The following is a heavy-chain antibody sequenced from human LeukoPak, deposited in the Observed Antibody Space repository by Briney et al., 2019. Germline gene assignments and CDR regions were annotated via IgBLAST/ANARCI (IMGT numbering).Heavy chain of an antibody. D-gene: IGHD1-26*01. CDR2: IYHSGST. CDR1: GYSISSGYY. CDR3: ARGGRWELPRPYAFDI. Sequence: SETLSLTCTVSGYSISSGYYWGWIRQPPGKGLEWIGSIYHSGSTCYNPSLKSRVIISVDTSKNQFSLKLSSVTAADTAVYYCARGGRWELPRPYAFDIWGQGTMVTVSS. J-gene: IGHJ3*02. V-gene: IGHV4-38-2*02.